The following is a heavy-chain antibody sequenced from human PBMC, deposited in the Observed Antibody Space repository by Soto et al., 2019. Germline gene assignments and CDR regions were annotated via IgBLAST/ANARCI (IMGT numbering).Heavy chain of an antibody. Sequence: QVQAVQSGVEVRRPGSSVKVSCKASGDTFKNCVISWVRQAPGQGLEWMGGIIPLFGTTDFAQRFQGRLTITTDESTTTAYMELSRLRSEDTATHYCAAELGFGKLSVVWGQGTTVIVSS. V-gene: IGHV1-69*01. CDR3: AAELGFGKLSVV. CDR1: GDTFKNCV. CDR2: IIPLFGTT. J-gene: IGHJ6*02. D-gene: IGHD3-10*01.